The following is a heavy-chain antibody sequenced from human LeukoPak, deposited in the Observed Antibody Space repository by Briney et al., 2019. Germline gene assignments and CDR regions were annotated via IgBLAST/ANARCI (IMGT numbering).Heavy chain of an antibody. CDR1: GYTFTSYD. D-gene: IGHD6-19*01. J-gene: IGHJ6*02. CDR2: VHPSTGST. CDR3: AREWGLRLAVNPKGMDV. V-gene: IGHV1-46*01. Sequence: AASVKVSCKASGYTFTSYDIHWVRQAPGQGLEWMGIVHPSTGSTSFTQKFQGRVTMTSDTSTRTVYMELSSLRSEDTAVYYCAREWGLRLAVNPKGMDVRGQGTTVIVSS.